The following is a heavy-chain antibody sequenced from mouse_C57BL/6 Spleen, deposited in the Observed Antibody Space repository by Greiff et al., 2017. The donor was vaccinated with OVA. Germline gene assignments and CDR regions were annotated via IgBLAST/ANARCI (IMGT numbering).Heavy chain of an antibody. J-gene: IGHJ4*01. V-gene: IGHV2-9-1*01. D-gene: IGHD1-1*01. Sequence: VHLVESGPGLVAPSQSLSITCTVSGFSLTSYAISWVRQPPGKGLEWLGVIWTGGGTNYNSALKSRLSISKDNSKSQVFLKMNSLPADDTARYYCAREGDGSSYYAMDYWGQGTSVTVSS. CDR3: AREGDGSSYYAMDY. CDR1: GFSLTSYA. CDR2: IWTGGGT.